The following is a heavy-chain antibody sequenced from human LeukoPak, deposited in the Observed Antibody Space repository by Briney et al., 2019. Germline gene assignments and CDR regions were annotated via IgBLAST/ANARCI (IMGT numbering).Heavy chain of an antibody. V-gene: IGHV3-23*01. CDR3: AKDPFMIVVKFWDY. J-gene: IGHJ4*02. Sequence: PGGSLRLSCAASGFTFSSYAMSWVRQAPGKGLEWVSVISGSGGSTYYADSVKGRFTISRDNSKNTLYLQMNSLRAEDTAVYYCAKDPFMIVVKFWDYWGQGTLVTVSS. CDR1: GFTFSSYA. D-gene: IGHD3-22*01. CDR2: ISGSGGST.